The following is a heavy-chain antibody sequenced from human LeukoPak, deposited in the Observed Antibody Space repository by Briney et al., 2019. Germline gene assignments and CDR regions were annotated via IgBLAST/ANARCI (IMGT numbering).Heavy chain of an antibody. D-gene: IGHD3-10*01. J-gene: IGHJ4*02. CDR1: GFSVGLYS. CDR2: IGSSSI. V-gene: IGHV3-48*01. CDR3: ARGVPPVGAGDFDY. Sequence: GGSLRLSCAASGFSVGLYSMGWVRQAPGKGLEWVSYIGSSSIYADSVKGRFTITRDSARDSLYPQMNSLRGEDTAVYYCARGVPPVGAGDFDYWGQGTPVTVSS.